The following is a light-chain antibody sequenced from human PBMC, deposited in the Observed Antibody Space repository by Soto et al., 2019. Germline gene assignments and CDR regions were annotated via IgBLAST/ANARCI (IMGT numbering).Light chain of an antibody. Sequence: QSVVTQPASVSGSPGQSVTISCSGSDIGNYNLVSWYQHLPGRAPKLLIFEVTMLPSGISDRFSGSKSASTASLTISGLQAEDEGDYYCASYAGSRTYVFASGTKLT. CDR3: ASYAGSRTYV. CDR2: EVT. J-gene: IGLJ1*01. V-gene: IGLV2-23*02. CDR1: SDIGNYNL.